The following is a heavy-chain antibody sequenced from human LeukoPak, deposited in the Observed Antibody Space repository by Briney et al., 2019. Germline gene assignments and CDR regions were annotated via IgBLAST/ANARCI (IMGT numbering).Heavy chain of an antibody. D-gene: IGHD6-6*01. Sequence: ASVKVSCKASGYTFTSYGISWERQAPGQGLEWMGWISAHNGNTNYAQKLQGRVTMTTDTSTSTAYMELRSLRSDDTAVYYCARHGSIAARPLYYFDYWGQGTLVTVSS. CDR1: GYTFTSYG. V-gene: IGHV1-18*01. CDR3: ARHGSIAARPLYYFDY. CDR2: ISAHNGNT. J-gene: IGHJ4*02.